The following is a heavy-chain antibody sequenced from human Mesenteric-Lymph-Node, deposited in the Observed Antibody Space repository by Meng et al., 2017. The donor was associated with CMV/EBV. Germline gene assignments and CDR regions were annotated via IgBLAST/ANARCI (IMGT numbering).Heavy chain of an antibody. CDR1: GGSFSGYY. CDR2: INHSGST. D-gene: IGHD4-11*01. CDR3: TRVGGYSNYVVDY. J-gene: IGHJ4*02. V-gene: IGHV4-34*01. Sequence: GSLRLSCAVYGGSFSGYYWSWIRQPPGKGLEWIGEINHSGSTNYNPSLKSRVTISVDTSKNQFSLKLSSVTAADTAVYYCTRVGGYSNYVVDYWGQGTLVTVSS.